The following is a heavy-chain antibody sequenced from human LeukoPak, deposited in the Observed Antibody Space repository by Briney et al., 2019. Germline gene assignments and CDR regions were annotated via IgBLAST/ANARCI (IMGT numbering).Heavy chain of an antibody. CDR2: INWNGGST. D-gene: IGHD2-15*01. J-gene: IGHJ6*03. CDR3: ARGGGYCSGGSCYTKPTYYYYMDV. V-gene: IGHV3-20*04. Sequence: GGSLRLSCAASGFTFSSYSMNWVRQAPGKGLEWVSGINWNGGSTGYADSVKGRFTISRDNAKNSLYLQMNSLRAEDTALYYCARGGGYCSGGSCYTKPTYYYYMDVWGKGTTVTVSS. CDR1: GFTFSSYS.